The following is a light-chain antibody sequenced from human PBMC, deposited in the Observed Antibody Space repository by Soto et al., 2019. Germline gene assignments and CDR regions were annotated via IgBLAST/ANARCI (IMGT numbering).Light chain of an antibody. CDR3: CSYAGSSTLYV. CDR1: SSDVGSYNL. J-gene: IGLJ1*01. V-gene: IGLV2-23*02. CDR2: EVN. Sequence: QSALTQPASVSGSPGQSITISCTGTSSDVGSYNLVSWYQHHPGKAPKLMIYEVNKRPSGVSNHFSGSKSGNTASLTISGLQAEDEADYYCCSYAGSSTLYVFGTGTKVTVL.